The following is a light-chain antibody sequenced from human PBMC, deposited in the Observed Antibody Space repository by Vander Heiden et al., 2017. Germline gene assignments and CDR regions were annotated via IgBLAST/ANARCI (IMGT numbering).Light chain of an antibody. CDR1: QSVRNK. V-gene: IGKV3-15*01. CDR2: DTS. J-gene: IGKJ4*01. CDR3: QQYGNWPPVT. Sequence: VMTQSPATLSVSPGEGATLSCRASQSVRNKLAWYQQKPCQPPRLLIYDTSTRAAGIPARFSGSVSETEFTLTISSLRSEDFAVYYCQQYGNWPPVTFGGGTKVDVK.